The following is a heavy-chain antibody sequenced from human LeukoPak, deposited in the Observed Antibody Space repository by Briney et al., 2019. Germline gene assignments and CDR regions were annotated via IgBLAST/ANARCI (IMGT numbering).Heavy chain of an antibody. Sequence: GGSLRLSCAASGFTFSSYAMHWVRQAPGKGLEGVAVISYDGSNKYYADSVKGRFTISRDNSKNTLYLQMNSLRAEDTAVYYCARVPRTGEFDYWGQGTLVTVSS. CDR2: ISYDGSNK. V-gene: IGHV3-30-3*01. J-gene: IGHJ4*02. D-gene: IGHD7-27*01. CDR1: GFTFSSYA. CDR3: ARVPRTGEFDY.